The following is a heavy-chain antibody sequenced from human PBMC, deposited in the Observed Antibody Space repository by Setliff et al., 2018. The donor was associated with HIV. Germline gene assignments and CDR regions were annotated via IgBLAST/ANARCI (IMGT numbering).Heavy chain of an antibody. Sequence: PGGSLRLSCAASGFIFNKFALHWVRQAPGKGLEWVAIISHDETTKLYADSVKGRFTISRDNSKNTLYLQMNSLGADDRAVYYCAKVRLMFLDDAFDIWGQGTMVTVSS. CDR1: GFIFNKFA. CDR3: AKVRLMFLDDAFDI. D-gene: IGHD5-12*01. V-gene: IGHV3-30-3*01. CDR2: ISHDETTK. J-gene: IGHJ3*02.